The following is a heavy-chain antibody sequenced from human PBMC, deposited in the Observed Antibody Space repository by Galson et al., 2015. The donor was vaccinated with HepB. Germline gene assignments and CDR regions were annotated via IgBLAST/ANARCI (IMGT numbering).Heavy chain of an antibody. CDR3: ARDLRGSGWYVDY. J-gene: IGHJ4*02. D-gene: IGHD6-19*01. V-gene: IGHV3-7*01. CDR1: GFTFSSYG. CDR2: IKQDGSEK. Sequence: SLRLSCAASGFTFSSYGMHWVRQAPGKGLEWVANIKQDGSEKYYVDSVKGRFTISRDNAKNSLYLQMNSLRAEETAVYYCARDLRGSGWYVDYWGQGTLVTVSS.